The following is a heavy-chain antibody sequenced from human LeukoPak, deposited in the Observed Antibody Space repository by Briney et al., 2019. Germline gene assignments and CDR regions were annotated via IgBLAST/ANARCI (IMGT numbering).Heavy chain of an antibody. Sequence: ASVKVSCKASGYTFIDFHMHWVRRAPGQGLEWMGWINPKSGVTNYAQKFQGRVTLTRDTSISTAYMDLSRLTSNDTAVYYCARERLDTVMMMGRFDPWGQGTQVTVSS. D-gene: IGHD5-18*01. V-gene: IGHV1-2*02. CDR2: INPKSGVT. CDR3: ARERLDTVMMMGRFDP. CDR1: GYTFIDFH. J-gene: IGHJ5*02.